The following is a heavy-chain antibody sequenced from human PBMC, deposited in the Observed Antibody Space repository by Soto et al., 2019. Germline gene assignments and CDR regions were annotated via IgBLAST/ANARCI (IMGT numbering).Heavy chain of an antibody. CDR1: GGSFSGYY. Sequence: SETLSLTCAVYGGSFSGYYWSWIRQPPGKGLEWIGEINHTGSTNYNPSLKSRVTISVDTSKNQFSLKLSSVTAADTAVYYCARGLSSSAVAGLGNWFDPWGQGTLVTVSS. D-gene: IGHD6-19*01. J-gene: IGHJ5*02. CDR2: INHTGST. V-gene: IGHV4-34*01. CDR3: ARGLSSSAVAGLGNWFDP.